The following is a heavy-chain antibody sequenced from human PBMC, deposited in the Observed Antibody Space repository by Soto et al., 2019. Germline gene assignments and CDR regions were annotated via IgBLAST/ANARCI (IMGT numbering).Heavy chain of an antibody. CDR2: IWYDGSNK. Sequence: QVQLVESGGGVVQPGRSLRLSCAASGFTFSSYGMHWVRQAPGKGLEWVAVIWYDGSNKYYADSVKGRFTISRDNSKNTLYLQMNSLRAEDTAVYYCAAYNRGFRGDAFDLWGQGTMVTVSS. CDR1: GFTFSSYG. J-gene: IGHJ3*01. D-gene: IGHD2-21*01. CDR3: AAYNRGFRGDAFDL. V-gene: IGHV3-33*01.